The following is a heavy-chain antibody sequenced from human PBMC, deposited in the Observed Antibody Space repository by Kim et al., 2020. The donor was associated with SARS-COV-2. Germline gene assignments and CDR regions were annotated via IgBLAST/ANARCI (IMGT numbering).Heavy chain of an antibody. Sequence: YYAESVKGRFTISSANAKNSLYLQMNSLRAEDTAVYYCARDNPLTAWFDYWGQGTLVTVSS. D-gene: IGHD5-18*01. V-gene: IGHV3-48*01. J-gene: IGHJ4*02. CDR3: ARDNPLTAWFDY.